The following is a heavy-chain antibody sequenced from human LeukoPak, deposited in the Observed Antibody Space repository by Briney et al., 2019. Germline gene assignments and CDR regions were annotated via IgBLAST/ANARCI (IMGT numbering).Heavy chain of an antibody. V-gene: IGHV4-34*01. D-gene: IGHD6-13*01. CDR2: INHSGST. Sequence: SETLSLTCAVYGGSFSGYYWSWIRQPPGKGLEWIGEINHSGSTYYNPSLKSRVTISVDTSKNQFSLKLSSVTAADTAVYYCARQGVPYSSSWDSKIDYWGQGTLVTVSS. CDR1: GGSFSGYY. CDR3: ARQGVPYSSSWDSKIDY. J-gene: IGHJ4*02.